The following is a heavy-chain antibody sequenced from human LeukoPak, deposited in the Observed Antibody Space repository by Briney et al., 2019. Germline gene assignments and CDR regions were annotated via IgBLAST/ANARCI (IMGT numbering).Heavy chain of an antibody. CDR3: ARGDSGTTFDY. CDR1: GGSISSSSYY. D-gene: IGHD1-26*01. V-gene: IGHV4-39*07. Sequence: SETLSLTCTVSGGSISSSSYYWSWIRQPPGKGLEWIGEINHSGSTNYNPSLKSRVTISVDTSKNQFSLKLSSVTAADTAVYYCARGDSGTTFDYWGQGTLVTVSS. J-gene: IGHJ4*02. CDR2: INHSGST.